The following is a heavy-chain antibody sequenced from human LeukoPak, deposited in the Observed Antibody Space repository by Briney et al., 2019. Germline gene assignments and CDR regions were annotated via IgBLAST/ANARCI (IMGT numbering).Heavy chain of an antibody. V-gene: IGHV4-31*03. CDR2: IYYSGST. D-gene: IGHD2-15*01. J-gene: IGHJ1*01. CDR3: ARESPEPMNCSGGSCYAGYFQH. Sequence: SETLSLTCTVSGGSISSGGYYWSWIRQHPGKGLEWIGYIYYSGSTYYNPSLKSRVTISVDTSKNQFSLKLSSVTAADTAVYYCARESPEPMNCSGGSCYAGYFQHWGQGTLVTVSS. CDR1: GGSISSGGYY.